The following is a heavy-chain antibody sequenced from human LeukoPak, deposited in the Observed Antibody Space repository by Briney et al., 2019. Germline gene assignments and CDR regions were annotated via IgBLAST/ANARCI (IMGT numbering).Heavy chain of an antibody. J-gene: IGHJ5*02. V-gene: IGHV3-23*01. D-gene: IGHD2-15*01. CDR2: ISGSGGST. CDR3: AKGSIVVVVAANGNWFDP. CDR1: GFTFSSYA. Sequence: GGSLRLSCAVSGFTFSSYAMSWVRQAPGKGLEWVSAISGSGGSTYYADSVKGRFTISRDNSKNTLYLQMNSLRAEDTAVYYCAKGSIVVVVAANGNWFDPWGQGTLVTVSS.